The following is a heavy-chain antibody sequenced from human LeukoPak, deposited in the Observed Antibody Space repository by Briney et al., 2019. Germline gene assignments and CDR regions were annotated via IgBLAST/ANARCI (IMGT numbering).Heavy chain of an antibody. CDR3: ALMVRGFTFDY. V-gene: IGHV3-74*01. D-gene: IGHD3-10*01. Sequence: GGSLRLSCAASGFTFSSYWMHWVRQAPGKGLVWVSRINSDGSSTSYADSVKGRFTISRDNAKNTLYLQMNSLRAEDTAVYYCALMVRGFTFDYWGQRTLVTVSS. CDR1: GFTFSSYW. CDR2: INSDGSST. J-gene: IGHJ4*02.